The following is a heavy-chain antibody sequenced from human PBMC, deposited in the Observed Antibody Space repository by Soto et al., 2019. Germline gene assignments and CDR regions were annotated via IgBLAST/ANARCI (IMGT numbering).Heavy chain of an antibody. CDR3: ARRIPYYGSGSEYYYYYGMDV. V-gene: IGHV4-39*01. CDR2: IYYSGST. D-gene: IGHD3-10*01. J-gene: IGHJ6*02. CDR1: GDSISSSSYY. Sequence: SETLSLTCTVSGDSISSSSYYWGWIRQPPGKGLEWIGSIYYSGSTYYNPSLKSRVTISVDTSKNQFSLKLSSVTAADTAVYYCARRIPYYGSGSEYYYYYGMDVWGQGTTVTVSS.